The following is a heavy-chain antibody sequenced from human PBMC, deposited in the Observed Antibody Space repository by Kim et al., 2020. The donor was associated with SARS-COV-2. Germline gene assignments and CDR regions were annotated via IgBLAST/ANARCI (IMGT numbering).Heavy chain of an antibody. V-gene: IGHV3-66*01. D-gene: IGHD6-19*01. Sequence: DSVEGRFTISRDISKNTLYLQMNSPRADDTAVYYCARDQQWLVRGVGMDVWGQGTTVTVSS. CDR3: ARDQQWLVRGVGMDV. J-gene: IGHJ6*02.